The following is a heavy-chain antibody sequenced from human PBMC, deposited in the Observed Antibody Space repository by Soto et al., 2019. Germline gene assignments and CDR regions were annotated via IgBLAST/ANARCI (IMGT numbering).Heavy chain of an antibody. D-gene: IGHD1-7*01. CDR2: ISYSGST. J-gene: IGHJ4*02. V-gene: IGHV4-31*03. CDR1: GGSISSGGYY. Sequence: QVQLQESGPGLVKPSQTLSLTCTVSGGSISSGGYYWSWIRQHPGKGLEWIGYISYSGSTYYNPSLNSRVTISVDTSKIQFSLKLSSVTAADTAVYYCARAKTGTTPRGGGLVGYFDYWGQGTLVTVSS. CDR3: ARAKTGTTPRGGGLVGYFDY.